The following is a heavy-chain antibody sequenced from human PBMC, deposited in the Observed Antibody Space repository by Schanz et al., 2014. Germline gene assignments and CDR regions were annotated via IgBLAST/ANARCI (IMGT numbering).Heavy chain of an antibody. CDR3: ARDKGGYYPFDY. D-gene: IGHD3-3*01. Sequence: EVQLLESGGGLAQPGGSLRLACAASGFNFNTYAMSWVRQAPGKGLEWVSGLTEGGGGTYYTDAVKGRFTISRDSSKNTLYLQMNSLRADDTAVYYCARDKGGYYPFDYWGQGTLVTVSS. V-gene: IGHV3-23*01. CDR1: GFNFNTYA. CDR2: LTEGGGGT. J-gene: IGHJ4*02.